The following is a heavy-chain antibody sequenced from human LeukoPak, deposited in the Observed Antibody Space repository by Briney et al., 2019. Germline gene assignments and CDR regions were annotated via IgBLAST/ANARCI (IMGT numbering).Heavy chain of an antibody. V-gene: IGHV3-7*01. J-gene: IGHJ4*02. CDR1: GFTFSSYW. CDR2: IKQDGSEK. D-gene: IGHD6-13*01. Sequence: GGSLRLSCAASGFTFSSYWMSWVRQAPGKGLEWVANIKQDGSEKYYVDSVKGRFTISRDNAKNSLYLQMNSLRAEDTAVYYCARDRYISRSWGYDFDYWGQGTLVTVTS. CDR3: ARDRYISRSWGYDFDY.